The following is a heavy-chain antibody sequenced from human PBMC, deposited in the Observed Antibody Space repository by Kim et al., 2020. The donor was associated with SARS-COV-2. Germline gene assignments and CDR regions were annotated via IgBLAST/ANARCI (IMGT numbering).Heavy chain of an antibody. CDR2: IHHSGNT. Sequence: SETLSLTCAVYDGSFSDYFWSWIRQPPGEGLEWIAEIHHSGNTNYNPSLKSRVTISVDTSKEQISLKVFSVTAADTAVYYCARTYYGFDYWGQGTLVTVSS. D-gene: IGHD3-22*01. V-gene: IGHV4-34*01. J-gene: IGHJ4*02. CDR3: ARTYYGFDY. CDR1: DGSFSDYF.